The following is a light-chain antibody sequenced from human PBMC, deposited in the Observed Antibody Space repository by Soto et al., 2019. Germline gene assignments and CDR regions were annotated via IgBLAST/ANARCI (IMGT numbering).Light chain of an antibody. J-gene: IGKJ1*01. CDR1: QGISTY. V-gene: IGKV1-9*01. CDR2: DAS. Sequence: DIQLTRSPSFLSASIGDRVTITCRASQGISTYLAWYQQKPGKAPNLLIYDASTLQSGVPSRFSGSGSGTEFTLTISSLQPEDFASYYCQQVDSSPWTFGQGTKVEIK. CDR3: QQVDSSPWT.